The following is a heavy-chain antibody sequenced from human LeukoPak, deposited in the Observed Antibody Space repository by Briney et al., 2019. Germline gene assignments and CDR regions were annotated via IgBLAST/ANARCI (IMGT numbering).Heavy chain of an antibody. CDR2: IYYSGST. Sequence: SETLSLTCTVSGGSIGSYYWSWIRQPPGKGLEWIGYIYYSGSTNYNPSLKSRVTISVDTSKNQFSLKLSSVTAADTAVYYCARAPRYYDYVWGSFQGAFDIWGQGTMVTVSS. CDR1: GGSIGSYY. V-gene: IGHV4-59*01. CDR3: ARAPRYYDYVWGSFQGAFDI. J-gene: IGHJ3*02. D-gene: IGHD3-16*01.